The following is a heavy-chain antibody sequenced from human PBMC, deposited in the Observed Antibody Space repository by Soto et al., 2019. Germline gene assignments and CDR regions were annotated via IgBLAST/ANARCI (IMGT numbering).Heavy chain of an antibody. CDR3: VRLSNSRPSPFDL. J-gene: IGHJ4*02. D-gene: IGHD4-4*01. Sequence: PGESLKISCKSSGYSFTSYWIGWVRQMPGKGLEWMGIIYPSDSDTRYSPSFQGQVTISADKSITTAYLQWSSLKVSDTAIYHCVRLSNSRPSPFDLWGQGTLVTVSS. V-gene: IGHV5-51*01. CDR1: GYSFTSYW. CDR2: IYPSDSDT.